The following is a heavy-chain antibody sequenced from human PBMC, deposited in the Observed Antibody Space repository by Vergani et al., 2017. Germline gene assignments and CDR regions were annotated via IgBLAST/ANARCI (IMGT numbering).Heavy chain of an antibody. J-gene: IGHJ4*02. Sequence: QVQLVQSGAEVKKPGSSVKVSCKASGGPFKNSAFSWVRQVPGQGLEWMGRIITFFGTTDYAQKFQGRVTITADESTSTAYMELSSLRSEDTAVYYCARDGYSYGYFDYWGQGTLVTVSS. CDR3: ARDGYSYGYFDY. V-gene: IGHV1-69*13. CDR1: GGPFKNSA. CDR2: IITFFGTT. D-gene: IGHD5-18*01.